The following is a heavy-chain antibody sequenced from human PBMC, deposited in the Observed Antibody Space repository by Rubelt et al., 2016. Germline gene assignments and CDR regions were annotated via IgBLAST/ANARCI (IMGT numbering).Heavy chain of an antibody. D-gene: IGHD3-10*01. CDR3: ATRTVGVIGPHAFDI. V-gene: IGHV1-24*01. J-gene: IGHJ3*02. CDR1: GYTLTELS. CDR2: FDPEDGET. Sequence: QVQLVQSGAEAKKPGASVKVSCKVSGYTLTELSMHWVRQAPGKGLEWMGGFDPEDGETIYAQKFQGRVTMTEDTSTDTAYMGPSSLRAEDTAVYYCATRTVGVIGPHAFDIWGQGTMVTVSS.